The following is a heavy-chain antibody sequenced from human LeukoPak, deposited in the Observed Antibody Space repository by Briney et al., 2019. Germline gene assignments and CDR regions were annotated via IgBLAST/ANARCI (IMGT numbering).Heavy chain of an antibody. Sequence: QTGGSLRLSCAASGFTFSSYGMHWVRQAPGKGLEWVAVISYDGSNKYYADSVKGRFTISRDNSKNTLYLQMNSLRAEDTAVYYCAKDLLSVGLIIMVRGVLDYWGQGTLVTVSS. CDR2: ISYDGSNK. D-gene: IGHD3-10*01. CDR1: GFTFSSYG. CDR3: AKDLLSVGLIIMVRGVLDY. V-gene: IGHV3-30*18. J-gene: IGHJ4*02.